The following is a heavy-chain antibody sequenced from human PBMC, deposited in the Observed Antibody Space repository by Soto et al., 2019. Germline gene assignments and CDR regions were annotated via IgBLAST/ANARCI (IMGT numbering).Heavy chain of an antibody. Sequence: SETLSLTCTVSGGSISSSSYYWGWIRQPPGKGLEWIGSIYYSGSTYYNPSLKTRVTISVDTSKNQFSLKLRSVPAADTAVYYCARHLDSYWGPAYFDYWGQGTLVTVSS. J-gene: IGHJ4*02. V-gene: IGHV4-39*01. CDR1: GGSISSSSYY. CDR3: ARHLDSYWGPAYFDY. D-gene: IGHD7-27*01. CDR2: IYYSGST.